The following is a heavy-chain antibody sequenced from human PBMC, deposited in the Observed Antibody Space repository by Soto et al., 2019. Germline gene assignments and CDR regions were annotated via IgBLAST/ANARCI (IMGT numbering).Heavy chain of an antibody. CDR3: ARRDLLRWFDP. CDR1: GGSISSSSYY. J-gene: IGHJ5*02. Sequence: PSETLSLTCTVSGGSISSSSYYWSWIRQPPGKGLEWIGYIYYSGSTNYNPSLKSRVTISVDTSKNQFSLKLSSVTAADTAVYYCARRDLLRWFDPWGREPWSPSPQ. V-gene: IGHV4-61*05. CDR2: IYYSGST.